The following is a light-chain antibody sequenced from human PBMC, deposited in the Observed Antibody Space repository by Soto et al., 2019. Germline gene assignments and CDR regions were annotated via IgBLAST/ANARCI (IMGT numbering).Light chain of an antibody. J-gene: IGLJ2*01. CDR1: SSDVGDYSY. Sequence: QSALTQPASVSGSPGQSITISCTGSSSDVGDYSYVSWYQQHPGKAPKLIIFNVRDRPSGVSNRFSGSKSGNTASLTISGLQAEDEADYYCSSYSNINALGLFGGGTKLTVL. CDR2: NVR. CDR3: SSYSNINALGL. V-gene: IGLV2-14*03.